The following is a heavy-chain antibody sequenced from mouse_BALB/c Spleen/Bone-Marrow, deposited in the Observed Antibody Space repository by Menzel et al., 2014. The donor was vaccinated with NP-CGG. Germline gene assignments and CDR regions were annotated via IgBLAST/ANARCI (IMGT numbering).Heavy chain of an antibody. CDR1: GYTFTDKW. D-gene: IGHD2-4*01. J-gene: IGHJ4*01. Sequence: VQLQQSGAELGMPGASVKMSCKASGYTFTDKWMYWVKQRPGQGLEWIGAIDTSDSYTNYNQKLMGKASLTVDASSSXXXXXVSSLTSDDSAVYYCARGGHDFSLDYWGQGTSVTVSS. CDR3: ARGGHDFSLDY. V-gene: IGHV1-69*01. CDR2: IDTSDSYT.